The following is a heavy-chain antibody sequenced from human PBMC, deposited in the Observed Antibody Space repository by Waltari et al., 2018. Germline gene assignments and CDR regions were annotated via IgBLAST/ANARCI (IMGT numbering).Heavy chain of an antibody. V-gene: IGHV3-53*02. J-gene: IGHJ3*01. Sequence: EVQMVENGGALFTHGGCMRRSCADSEVIVRTNYMAWVRQAPGKGLEWVSFIYAGGGSDSADSVRGRFTISRDNSKNTLYLEMNALRPDDTAVYYCATLGAYLGAFEVWGRGTMVTVSS. CDR2: IYAGGGS. D-gene: IGHD3-16*01. CDR3: ATLGAYLGAFEV. CDR1: EVIVRTNY.